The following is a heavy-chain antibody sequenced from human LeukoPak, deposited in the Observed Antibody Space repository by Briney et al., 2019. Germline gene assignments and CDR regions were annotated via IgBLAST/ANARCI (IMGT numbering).Heavy chain of an antibody. Sequence: SETLSLTCTVSGGSSSSGNYYWSWIRQPAGKGLEWIGRIYTSGSTNYNPSLQSRVTISVDTSKNQFSLKLSSVTAADTGVYYCARNSGWYRAYDYWGQGTLVTVSS. D-gene: IGHD6-19*01. V-gene: IGHV4-61*02. J-gene: IGHJ4*02. CDR1: GGSSSSGNYY. CDR2: IYTSGST. CDR3: ARNSGWYRAYDY.